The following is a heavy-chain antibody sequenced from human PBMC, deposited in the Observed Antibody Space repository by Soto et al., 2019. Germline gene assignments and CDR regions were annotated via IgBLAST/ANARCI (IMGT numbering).Heavy chain of an antibody. V-gene: IGHV1-2*02. CDR2: INPNSGGT. D-gene: IGHD5-18*01. J-gene: IGHJ6*04. CDR3: ASDKRVQLRRGEEGMDV. Sequence: ASVKSSCKASGYTFTGYYMHWVRQAPGQGLEWMGWINPNSGGTNYAQKFQGRFTMTRYTPISTAYMELSRLRSDDTAVYYCASDKRVQLRRGEEGMDVWGTGNTVTVSS. CDR1: GYTFTGYY.